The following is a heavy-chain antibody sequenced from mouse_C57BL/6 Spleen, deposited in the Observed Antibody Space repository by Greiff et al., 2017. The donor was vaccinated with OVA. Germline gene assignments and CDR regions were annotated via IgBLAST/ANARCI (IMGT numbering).Heavy chain of an antibody. J-gene: IGHJ2*01. V-gene: IGHV1-15*01. CDR1: GYTFTDYE. D-gene: IGHD2-4*01. CDR2: IDPETGGT. Sequence: QVQLKQSGAELVRPGASVTLSCKASGYTFTDYEMHWVKQTPVHGLEWIGAIDPETGGTAYNQKFKGKAILTADKSSSTAYMELRSLTSEDSAVYYCTRSGGIYYDHDGDYWGQGTTLTVSS. CDR3: TRSGGIYYDHDGDY.